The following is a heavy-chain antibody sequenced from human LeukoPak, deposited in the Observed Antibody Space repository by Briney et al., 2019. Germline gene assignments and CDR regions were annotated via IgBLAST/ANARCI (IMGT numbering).Heavy chain of an antibody. CDR3: ARASPDVLRYFDWFSIVVGAFDI. V-gene: IGHV1-2*02. Sequence: GASVKVSCKASGYTFTGYYMHWVRQAPGQGLEWMGWINPNSGGTNYAQKFQGRVTMTRDTSISTAYMELSRLRSDDTAVYYCARASPDVLRYFDWFSIVVGAFDIWGQGTMVTVSS. D-gene: IGHD3-9*01. CDR2: INPNSGGT. J-gene: IGHJ3*02. CDR1: GYTFTGYY.